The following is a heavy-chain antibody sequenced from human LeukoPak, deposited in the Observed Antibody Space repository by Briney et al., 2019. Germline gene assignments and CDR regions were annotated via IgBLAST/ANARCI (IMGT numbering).Heavy chain of an antibody. Sequence: GGSLRLSCAGSGFTLTNYWMSWVRQAPGKGMQWVANINHDGSDKSYVDSVKGRFTISRDNAKNSLYLQMNSLTDQDTAVYYCVRGRTGYYAASPGYFQPWAQGTLVTVSS. CDR1: GFTLTNYW. CDR2: INHDGSDK. V-gene: IGHV3-7*04. CDR3: VRGRTGYYAASPGYFQP. D-gene: IGHD3/OR15-3a*01. J-gene: IGHJ1*01.